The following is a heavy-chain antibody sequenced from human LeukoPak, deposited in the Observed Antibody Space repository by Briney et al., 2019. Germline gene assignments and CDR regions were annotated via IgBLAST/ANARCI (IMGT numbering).Heavy chain of an antibody. CDR2: IYPTGST. CDR3: AGEVSLRGISNWFDP. D-gene: IGHD3-16*01. V-gene: IGHV4-4*07. CDR1: GGSISSYY. J-gene: IGHJ5*02. Sequence: SETLSLTCTVSGGSISSYYWSWIRQPPGKGLEWIGRIYPTGSTNYNPSLKSRVTMSVDTSKNHFSLNLRSVTAADTAVYYCAGEVSLRGISNWFDPWGQGTLVTVSS.